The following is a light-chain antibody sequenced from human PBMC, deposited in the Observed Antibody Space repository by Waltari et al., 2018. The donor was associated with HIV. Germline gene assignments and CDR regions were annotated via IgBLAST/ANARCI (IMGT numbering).Light chain of an antibody. J-gene: IGLJ3*02. CDR3: QAWDSSTAP. CDR2: QDS. Sequence: SYELTQPPSVSVSPGQTASITCSGDKLGDNYACWYQQKPGQSPLLVIYQDSKRPSGIPERFSGSNSGNTATLTISGTQAMDEADYYCQAWDSSTAPFGGGTKLTVL. CDR1: KLGDNY. V-gene: IGLV3-1*01.